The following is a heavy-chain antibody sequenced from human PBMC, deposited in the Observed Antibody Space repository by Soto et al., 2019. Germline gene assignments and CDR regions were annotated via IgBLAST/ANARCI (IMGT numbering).Heavy chain of an antibody. CDR1: GGSINHSY. CDR3: ARLGESYAVPHFDY. V-gene: IGHV4-59*08. Sequence: SQTLSLTGTVSGGSINHSYRTWIRQPPGKGLEWMGYIYYSGTTTNYNPPLKSRVTLSVDTSKNQFSLKLSSVTAADTAVYYCARLGESYAVPHFDYWGQGT. J-gene: IGHJ4*02. D-gene: IGHD1-26*01. CDR2: IYYSGTTT.